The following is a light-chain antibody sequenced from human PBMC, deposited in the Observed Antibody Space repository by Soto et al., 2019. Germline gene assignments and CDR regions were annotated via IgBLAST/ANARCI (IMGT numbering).Light chain of an antibody. CDR2: GAS. Sequence: EIVLTQSPGTLSLSPGEGATLSCRASQSVSSNLLAWYQQKPGQAPRLLIYGASSMATGIPDRFSGSGSGTDFTLTISRLEPEDFAVYYCQHYGSAPSTFGQGTRLEIK. V-gene: IGKV3-20*01. J-gene: IGKJ5*01. CDR3: QHYGSAPST. CDR1: QSVSSNL.